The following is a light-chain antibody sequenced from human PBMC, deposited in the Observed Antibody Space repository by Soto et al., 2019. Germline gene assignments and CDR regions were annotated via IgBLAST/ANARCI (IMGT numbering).Light chain of an antibody. J-gene: IGKJ3*01. CDR1: QSVLYSSINKNY. V-gene: IGKV4-1*01. Sequence: DIVMTQSPDSLAVSLGERATINCKSSQSVLYSSINKNYLAWYQQKPGQPPRLLIYWASGRESGVPDRFSGSGSGTDFPLTISSLQAEDVAVYYCQQYLSAPFTFGPGTKVDIK. CDR2: WAS. CDR3: QQYLSAPFT.